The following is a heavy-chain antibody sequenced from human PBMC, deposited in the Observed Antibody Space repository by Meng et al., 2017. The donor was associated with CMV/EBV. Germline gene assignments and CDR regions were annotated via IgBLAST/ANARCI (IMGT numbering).Heavy chain of an antibody. D-gene: IGHD3-10*01. CDR1: GSTFSCYG. V-gene: IGHV3-30*02. CDR3: AKDQWFGELLYYYYCMDV. J-gene: IGHJ6*02. Sequence: GEFLKSSCEASGSTFSCYGMHWVRQAPGKGLGWVAFIRYDGSNKYYADSVKGRFTISRDNSKNTLYLQMNSLRAEDTAVYYCAKDQWFGELLYYYYCMDVWGQGTTVTVSS. CDR2: IRYDGSNK.